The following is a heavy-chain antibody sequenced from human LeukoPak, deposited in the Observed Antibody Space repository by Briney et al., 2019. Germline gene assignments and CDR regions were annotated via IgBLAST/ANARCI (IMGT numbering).Heavy chain of an antibody. V-gene: IGHV3-30*18. Sequence: GRSLRLSCAASGFTFSSYGMHWVRQAPGKGLEWVAVISYDGSNKYYADSVKGRFTISRDNSKNTLYLQMNSLRAEDTAVYYCAKDLPPSSGYYSSVGNYYYYYYGMDVWGQGTTVTVSS. D-gene: IGHD3-22*01. CDR1: GFTFSSYG. CDR2: ISYDGSNK. J-gene: IGHJ6*02. CDR3: AKDLPPSSGYYSSVGNYYYYYYGMDV.